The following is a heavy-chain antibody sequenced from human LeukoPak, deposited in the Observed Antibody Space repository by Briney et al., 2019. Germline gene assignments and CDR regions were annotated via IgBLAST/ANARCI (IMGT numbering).Heavy chain of an antibody. CDR1: GYTFTGYY. J-gene: IGHJ6*02. CDR3: ARSQYYYDSSGYYRPNDYYYGMDV. V-gene: IGHV1-2*02. CDR2: INPNSGGT. Sequence: GASVKVSCKASGYTFTGYYMHWVRQAPGQGLEWMGWINPNSGGTNYAQKFQGRVTMTRDTSISTAYMELRRLRSDDTAVYYCARSQYYYDSSGYYRPNDYYYGMDVWGQGTTVTVSS. D-gene: IGHD3-22*01.